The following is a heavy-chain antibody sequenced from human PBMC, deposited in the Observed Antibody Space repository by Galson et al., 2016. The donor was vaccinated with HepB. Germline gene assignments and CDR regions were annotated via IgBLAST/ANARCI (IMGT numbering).Heavy chain of an antibody. CDR3: ARGRPNYGGYDL. CDR2: IYYGGNT. Sequence: SLRLSCAASGLTVGSNYFSWVRQAPGKGLEWVSVIYYGGNTYYADSVRGRFTISGDTFKNTLYLQISSLRAEDTAVYYCARGRPNYGGYDLWGQGTLVTVSS. V-gene: IGHV3-66*01. CDR1: GLTVGSNY. D-gene: IGHD4-17*01. J-gene: IGHJ4*02.